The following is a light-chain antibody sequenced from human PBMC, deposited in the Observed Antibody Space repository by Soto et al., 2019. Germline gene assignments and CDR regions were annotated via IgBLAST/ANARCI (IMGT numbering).Light chain of an antibody. CDR3: SSYTSSNTFYV. J-gene: IGLJ1*01. Sequence: QSALIQPPSVSGSPGQSVTISCTGTSSDVGSYDYVSWYQQHPDKAPKLMIYEVSNRPSGVSNRFSGSKSGNTASLTISGLQAEDEADYYCSSYTSSNTFYVFGTGTKLTVL. V-gene: IGLV2-14*03. CDR1: SSDVGSYDY. CDR2: EVS.